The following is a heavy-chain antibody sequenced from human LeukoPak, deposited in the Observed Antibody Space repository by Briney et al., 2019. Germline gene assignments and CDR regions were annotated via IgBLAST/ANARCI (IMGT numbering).Heavy chain of an antibody. Sequence: SETLSLTCTVSGGSISSYYWSWIRQPAGKGLEWIGRIDTSGSTNYSPSLKSRVTMSVDTSKNQFSLTLSSVTAADTAVYYCAREVAAAGTRWFDPWGQGTLVTVSS. CDR2: IDTSGST. CDR3: AREVAAAGTRWFDP. CDR1: GGSISSYY. D-gene: IGHD6-13*01. J-gene: IGHJ5*02. V-gene: IGHV4-4*07.